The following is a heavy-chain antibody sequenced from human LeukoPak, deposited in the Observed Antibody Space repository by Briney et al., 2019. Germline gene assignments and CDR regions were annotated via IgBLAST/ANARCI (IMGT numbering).Heavy chain of an antibody. CDR1: GFTFSSYE. CDR3: ARDLERRGCTTVDY. Sequence: GGSVPLSCVASGFTFSSYEMNWVRQAPGKGLEWVSYISGSGSTIYYADSVKGRFTISRDNAKNSLYLQMNSLRAEDTAVYYCARDLERRGCTTVDYWGQGTLVSPSS. CDR2: ISGSGSTI. D-gene: IGHD2-2*01. V-gene: IGHV3-48*03. J-gene: IGHJ4*02.